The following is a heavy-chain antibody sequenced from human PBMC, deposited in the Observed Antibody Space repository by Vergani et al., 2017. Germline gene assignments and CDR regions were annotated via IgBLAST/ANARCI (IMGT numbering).Heavy chain of an antibody. CDR2: ISSSSSYT. V-gene: IGHV3-11*05. CDR1: GFTFSDYY. CDR3: AGGQRAPYYDSSGHEFYGMDV. Sequence: QVQLVESGGGLVKPGGSLRLSCAASGFTFSDYYMSWIRQAPGKGLEWVSYISSSSSYTNYADSGKGRFTISRDNAKNSLYLQMNSLSAEDAAVDYCAGGQRAPYYDSSGHEFYGMDVWGQGTTVTVSS. D-gene: IGHD3-22*01. J-gene: IGHJ6*02.